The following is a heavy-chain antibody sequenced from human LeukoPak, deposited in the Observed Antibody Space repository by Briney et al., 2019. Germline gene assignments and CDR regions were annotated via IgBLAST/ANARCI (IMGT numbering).Heavy chain of an antibody. CDR1: GGSSSSYY. V-gene: IGHV4-59*01. J-gene: IGHJ4*02. D-gene: IGHD6-13*01. Sequence: SETLSLTCTVSGGSSSSYYWSWIRQPPGKGLEWIGYIYYSGSTNYNPSLKSRATISVDTSKNQFSLKLSSVTAADTAVYYCARGEYSSSWYRPYYFDYWGQGTLVTVSS. CDR3: ARGEYSSSWYRPYYFDY. CDR2: IYYSGST.